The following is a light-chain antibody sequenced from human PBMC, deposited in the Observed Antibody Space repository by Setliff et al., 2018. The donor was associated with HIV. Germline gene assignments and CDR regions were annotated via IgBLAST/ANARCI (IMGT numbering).Light chain of an antibody. V-gene: IGLV1-44*01. CDR2: STN. CDR1: NSNIGSNT. CDR3: AAWDDRLTIYV. Sequence: QSVLTQPPSASATPGQRATISCSGSNSNIGSNTVNWYQQLPGTAPKLLSYSTNQRPSGVPDRFSGSKSGTSASLAISGLQSEDGADYYCAAWDDRLTIYVFGTGTKV. J-gene: IGLJ1*01.